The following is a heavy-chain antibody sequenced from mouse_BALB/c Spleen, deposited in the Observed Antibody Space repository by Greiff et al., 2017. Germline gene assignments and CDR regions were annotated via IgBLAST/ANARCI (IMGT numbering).Heavy chain of an antibody. CDR1: GFTFNTYA. CDR3: VRSWLLPLYYAMDY. D-gene: IGHD2-3*01. V-gene: IGHV10-1*02. J-gene: IGHJ4*01. CDR2: IRSKSNNYAT. Sequence: GGGLVQPKGSLKLSCAASGFTFNTYAMNWVRQAPGKGLEWVARIRSKSNNYATYYADSVKDRFTISRDDSQSMLYLQMNNLKTEDTAMYYCVRSWLLPLYYAMDYWGQGTSVTVSS.